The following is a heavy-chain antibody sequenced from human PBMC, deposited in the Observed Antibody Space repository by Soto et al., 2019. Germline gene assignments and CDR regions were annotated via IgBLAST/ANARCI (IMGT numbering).Heavy chain of an antibody. D-gene: IGHD3-16*01. CDR2: IIPPFGTP. CDR3: ATDWGSGRDEGLGN. CDR1: GGTFDNSG. V-gene: IGHV1-69*18. Sequence: QVQLVQSGAELKTPGSSVKVSCKTSGGTFDNSGFNWVRQAPGQGLEWMGRIIPPFGTPKYAQRFQGRVTITADASTATAFMELSNLISEDTAVYFCATDWGSGRDEGLGNWGQGTRVSVSS. J-gene: IGHJ4*02.